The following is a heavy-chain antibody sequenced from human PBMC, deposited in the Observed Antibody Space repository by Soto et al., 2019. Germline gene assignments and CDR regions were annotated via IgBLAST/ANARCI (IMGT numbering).Heavy chain of an antibody. CDR1: GDSISNYY. V-gene: IGHV4-4*07. D-gene: IGHD3-3*01. Sequence: PSETLSLTCTVSGDSISNYYWHWIRRRAGKGLEWIGRIYTSGKTDYNPSLKSRVSMSVDTSKKQFSLRLSSVTAEDTAVYYCATGHYYDNWCNPRGTGILVTVSS. J-gene: IGHJ5*02. CDR3: ATGHYYDNWCNP. CDR2: IYTSGKT.